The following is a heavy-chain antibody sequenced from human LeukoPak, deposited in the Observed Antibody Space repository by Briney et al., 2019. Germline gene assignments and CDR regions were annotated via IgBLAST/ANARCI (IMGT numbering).Heavy chain of an antibody. V-gene: IGHV4-38-2*01. CDR1: GYSISSGYY. Sequence: SETLSLTCAVSGYSISSGYYWGWIRRPPGKGLEWIGSIYHSGSTYYNPSLKSRVTISVDTSKNQFSLKLSSVTAADTAVYYCARRTYCSSTSCYTFDYWGQGTLVTVSS. CDR3: ARRTYCSSTSCYTFDY. J-gene: IGHJ4*02. CDR2: IYHSGST. D-gene: IGHD2-2*02.